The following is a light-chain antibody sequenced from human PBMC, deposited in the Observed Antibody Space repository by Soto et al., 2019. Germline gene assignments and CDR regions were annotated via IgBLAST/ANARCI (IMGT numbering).Light chain of an antibody. CDR3: QSYDSSLSGSV. V-gene: IGLV1-40*01. CDR2: ANS. J-gene: IGLJ2*01. Sequence: QSALTQPPSVSGAPGQRVTISCTGSSSNIGAGYDVHWYQQLPGTAPKLLIYANSIRPSGVPDRFSGSKSGTSASLAITGLQAEDEADYYCQSYDSSLSGSVFGGGTQLTVL. CDR1: SSNIGAGYD.